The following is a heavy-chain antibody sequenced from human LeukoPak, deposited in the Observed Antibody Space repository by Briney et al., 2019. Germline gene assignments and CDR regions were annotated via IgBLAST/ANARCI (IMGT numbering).Heavy chain of an antibody. V-gene: IGHV4-34*01. CDR3: ARVLEGSSGQPWYFDL. D-gene: IGHD6-19*01. J-gene: IGHJ2*01. CDR1: GGSFSGYY. Sequence: SDTLSLSCAVYGGSFSGYYGSWIRQPPGKGLEWVGEINHSGGTNYNPSLKSRVTISVDTSNNQSSLKRSCLTAADTAVYYCARVLEGSSGQPWYFDLWGRGTLVTVSS. CDR2: INHSGGT.